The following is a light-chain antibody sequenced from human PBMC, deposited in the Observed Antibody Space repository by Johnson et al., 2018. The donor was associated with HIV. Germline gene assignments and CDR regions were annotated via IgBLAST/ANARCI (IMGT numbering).Light chain of an antibody. CDR3: GTWDSSLSAYV. V-gene: IGLV1-51*02. Sequence: QPVLTQPPSVSAAPGQKVTISCSGSSSNIGNNYVSWYQQLPGTAPKLLIYENNKRPSGIPDRFSGSKSGTSATLGITGLQTGDEADYDCGTWDSSLSAYVFGTGTKVTVL. CDR1: SSNIGNNY. CDR2: ENN. J-gene: IGLJ1*01.